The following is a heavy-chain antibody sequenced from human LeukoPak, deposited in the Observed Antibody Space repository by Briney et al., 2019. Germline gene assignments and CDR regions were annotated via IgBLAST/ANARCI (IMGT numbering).Heavy chain of an antibody. CDR2: IRSKAYGGTT. J-gene: IGHJ4*02. D-gene: IGHD2-2*01. V-gene: IGHV3-49*03. CDR1: GFTFGNYR. Sequence: GGSLRLSCAASGFTFGNYRMKWIRQAPGKGLEWVGFIRSKAYGGTTEYAASVKGRFTISRDDSKSIAYLQMNSLKTEDTAVYYCTRDRPLYCSSTSCYASDYWGQGTLVTVSS. CDR3: TRDRPLYCSSTSCYASDY.